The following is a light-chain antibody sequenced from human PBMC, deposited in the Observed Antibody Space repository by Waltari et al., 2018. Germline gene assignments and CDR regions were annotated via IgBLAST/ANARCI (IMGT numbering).Light chain of an antibody. CDR1: QGISSY. CDR2: AAS. V-gene: IGKV1-9*01. Sequence: DIQLTQSPSFLSASVGDRVTITCRASQGISSYLAWSQQKPGKAPKLLIYAASILQSGVPSRFSGSGSGTEFTLTISSLQPEDFATYYCRQLNSYPLPFGGGTKVEI. J-gene: IGKJ4*01. CDR3: RQLNSYPLP.